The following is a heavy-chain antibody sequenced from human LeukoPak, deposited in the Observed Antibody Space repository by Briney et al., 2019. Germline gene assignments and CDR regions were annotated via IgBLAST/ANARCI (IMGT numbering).Heavy chain of an antibody. CDR2: ISSSSSSI. CDR3: ARESVLLWFGEGWFDP. J-gene: IGHJ5*02. D-gene: IGHD3-10*01. V-gene: IGHV3-21*01. Sequence: PGGSLRLSCAASGFIFSGYTMNWVRQAPGKGLEWVSSISSSSSSIHNLDSVKGRFTISRDNTKNSLLLQMDSLRAEDTAVYYCARESVLLWFGEGWFDPWGQGTLVTVSS. CDR1: GFIFSGYT.